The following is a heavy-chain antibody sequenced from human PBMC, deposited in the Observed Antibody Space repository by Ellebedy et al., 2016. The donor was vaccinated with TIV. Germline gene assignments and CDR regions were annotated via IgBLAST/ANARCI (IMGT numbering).Heavy chain of an antibody. D-gene: IGHD3-10*02. CDR1: KFTVSSNY. J-gene: IGHJ2*01. Sequence: GGSLRLSCAASKFTVSSNYMNWVRQAPGRGPEWVSGIYTDDTTYYADSVKGRFTTSRDNSKNTLYLQMNSLRTEDTAVYYCARASFYDVDLSGWYFDLWGRGTLVTVSS. V-gene: IGHV3-66*01. CDR3: ARASFYDVDLSGWYFDL. CDR2: IYTDDTT.